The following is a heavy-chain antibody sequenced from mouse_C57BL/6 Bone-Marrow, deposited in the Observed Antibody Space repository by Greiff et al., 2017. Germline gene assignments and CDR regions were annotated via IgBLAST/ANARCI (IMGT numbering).Heavy chain of an antibody. CDR3: ARCAYYDGYGGFAY. D-gene: IGHD2-3*01. V-gene: IGHV1-53*01. CDR2: INPSNGGT. CDR1: GYTFTSYW. J-gene: IGHJ3*01. Sequence: QVHVKQSGTELVKPGASVKLSCKASGYTFTSYWMHWVKQRPGQGLEWIGNINPSNGGTNYNEKFKSKATLTVDKSSSTAYMQLSSLTSEDSAVYYCARCAYYDGYGGFAYWGQGTLVTVSA.